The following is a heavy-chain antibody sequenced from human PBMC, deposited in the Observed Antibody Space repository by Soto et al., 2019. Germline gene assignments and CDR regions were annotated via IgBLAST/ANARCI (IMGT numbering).Heavy chain of an antibody. CDR2: ISYDGSSK. Sequence: GGSLRLSCAASGFTFSSYAMHWIRQAPGKGLEWVAVISYDGSSKLYADSVKGRFTISRDNSKNTLYLQLNSLRAEDTAVYYCAKDRLSSGCYEYFQYWGQGTLVTVSS. D-gene: IGHD6-19*01. J-gene: IGHJ1*01. CDR1: GFTFSSYA. CDR3: AKDRLSSGCYEYFQY. V-gene: IGHV3-30*04.